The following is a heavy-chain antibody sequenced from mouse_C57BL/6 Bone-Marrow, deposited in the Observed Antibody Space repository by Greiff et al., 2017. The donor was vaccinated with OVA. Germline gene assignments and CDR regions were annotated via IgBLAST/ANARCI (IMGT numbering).Heavy chain of an antibody. V-gene: IGHV1-39*01. J-gene: IGHJ1*03. CDR3: AMIDGYYVSWYFDV. CDR1: GYSFTDYN. Sequence: VQLQQSGPELVKPGASVKISCKASGYSFTDYNMNWVKQSNGKSLEWIGVINPNYGTTSYNQKFKGKATLTLDQCSSTAYMQLNSLTSEDSAVYYFAMIDGYYVSWYFDVWGTGTTVTVSS. D-gene: IGHD2-3*01. CDR2: INPNYGTT.